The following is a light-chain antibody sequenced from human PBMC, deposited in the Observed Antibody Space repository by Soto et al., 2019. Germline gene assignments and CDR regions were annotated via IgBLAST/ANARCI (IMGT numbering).Light chain of an antibody. CDR3: QSYDNSLSGNYV. J-gene: IGLJ1*01. CDR1: TSNIGAGYD. V-gene: IGLV1-40*01. Sequence: QSVLTQPPSVSGAPGQTVTISCTGSTSNIGAGYDVHWYQQLPGAAPKLLIFRNNNRPSGVPDRFSGSKSGTSASLAITRLQAEDEADYHCQSYDNSLSGNYVFGTGTKLTVL. CDR2: RNN.